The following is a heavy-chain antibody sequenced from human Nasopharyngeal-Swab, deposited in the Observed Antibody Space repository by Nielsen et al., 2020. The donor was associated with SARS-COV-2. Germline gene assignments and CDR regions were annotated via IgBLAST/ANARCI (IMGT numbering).Heavy chain of an antibody. J-gene: IGHJ4*02. CDR3: AKGDYSDYFFDY. D-gene: IGHD4-11*01. V-gene: IGHV3-23*01. CDR1: GFTFSSHA. Sequence: GESLKIPCAAPGFTFSSHAMTWVRQAPGKGLEWFSAISGGGANTYYADFVKGRFTISRDNSQNTLYLQMNSLRAEDTAVYHCAKGDYSDYFFDYWGQGTLVTVSS. CDR2: ISGGGANT.